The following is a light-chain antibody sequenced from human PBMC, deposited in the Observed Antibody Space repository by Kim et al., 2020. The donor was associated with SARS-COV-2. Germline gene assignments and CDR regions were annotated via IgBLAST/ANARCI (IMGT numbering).Light chain of an antibody. J-gene: IGLJ2*01. CDR2: AKN. CDR1: SLRSYY. V-gene: IGLV3-19*01. CDR3: NSRDSSGNHLV. Sequence: SELTQDPAVSVALGQTVRITCQGDSLRSYYASWYQQKPGQAPVLVLYAKNNRPSGIPGRFSGSSSGNTASLTITGAQAEDEADYYCNSRDSSGNHLVFGGGTQLTVL.